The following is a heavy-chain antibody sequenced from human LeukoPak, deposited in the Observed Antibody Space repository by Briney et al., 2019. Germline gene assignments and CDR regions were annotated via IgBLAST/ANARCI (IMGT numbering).Heavy chain of an antibody. J-gene: IGHJ4*02. CDR1: GLSVRGSY. CDR2: IYSGDRT. D-gene: IGHD6-13*01. Sequence: AGGSLRLSCVASGLSVRGSYMSWVRQAPGKELEWVSVIYSGDRTYYADSVKGRFTISRDTSKNTLYLQMNNLRADDTAMYYCTRDLTGTTWSENDYWGQGALVTISS. V-gene: IGHV3-53*01. CDR3: TRDLTGTTWSENDY.